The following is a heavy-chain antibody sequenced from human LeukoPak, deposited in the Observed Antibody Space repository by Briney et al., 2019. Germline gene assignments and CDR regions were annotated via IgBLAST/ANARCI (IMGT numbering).Heavy chain of an antibody. CDR2: IYYSGST. V-gene: IGHV4-59*12. CDR3: ARVGYYDSSGLYYFDY. J-gene: IGHJ4*02. Sequence: SETLSLTCTVSGGSISSYYWSWIRQPPGKGLEWIGYIYYSGSTNYNPSLKSRVTISVDTSKNQFSLKLSSVTAADTAVYYCARVGYYDSSGLYYFDYWGQGTLVTVSS. CDR1: GGSISSYY. D-gene: IGHD3-22*01.